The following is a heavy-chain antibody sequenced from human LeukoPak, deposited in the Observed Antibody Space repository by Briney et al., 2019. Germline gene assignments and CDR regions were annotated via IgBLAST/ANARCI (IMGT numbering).Heavy chain of an antibody. D-gene: IGHD3-16*01. V-gene: IGHV3-23*01. CDR1: GFTFSSYA. Sequence: PGGSLRLSCAASGFTFSSYAMSWVRQAPGEGLEWVSAISGSGGSTYYADSVKGRFTISRDNSKNTLYLQMNSLRAEDTAVYYCARDSSRGGSPYFDYWGQGTLVTVSS. CDR2: ISGSGGST. CDR3: ARDSSRGGSPYFDY. J-gene: IGHJ4*02.